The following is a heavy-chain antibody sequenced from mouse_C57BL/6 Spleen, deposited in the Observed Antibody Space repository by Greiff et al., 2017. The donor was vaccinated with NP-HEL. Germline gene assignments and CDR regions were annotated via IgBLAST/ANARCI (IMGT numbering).Heavy chain of an antibody. CDR2: INYDGSST. D-gene: IGHD1-1*01. V-gene: IGHV5-16*01. CDR1: GFTFSDYY. Sequence: DVKLVESEGGLVQPGSSMKLSCTASGFTFSDYYMAWVRQVPEKGLEWVANINYDGSSTYYLDSLKSRFIISRDNAKNILYLQMSSLKSEDTATYYCAREEITTVLEGWYFDVWGTGTTVTVSS. J-gene: IGHJ1*03. CDR3: AREEITTVLEGWYFDV.